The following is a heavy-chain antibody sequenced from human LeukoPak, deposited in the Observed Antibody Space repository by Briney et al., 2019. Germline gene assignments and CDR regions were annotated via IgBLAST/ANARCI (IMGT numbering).Heavy chain of an antibody. CDR2: ISSSGSTI. V-gene: IGHV3-48*03. CDR1: GFTFSSYT. Sequence: GGSLRLSCAASGFTFSSYTMNWVRQAPGKGLEWVSYISSSGSTIYYADSVKGRFTISRDNAKNSLYLQMNSLRAEDTAVYYCARAGSGRSPDWFDPWGQGTLVTVSS. J-gene: IGHJ5*02. D-gene: IGHD1-26*01. CDR3: ARAGSGRSPDWFDP.